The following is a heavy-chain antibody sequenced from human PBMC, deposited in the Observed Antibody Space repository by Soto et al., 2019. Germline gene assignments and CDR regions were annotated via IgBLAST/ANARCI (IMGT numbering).Heavy chain of an antibody. V-gene: IGHV1-69*12. CDR2: IIPIFGTA. CDR3: ARVVNYYGSPRVLYGMDV. J-gene: IGHJ6*02. CDR1: GGTFSSYA. Sequence: QVQLVQSGAEVKKPGSSVKVSCKASGGTFSSYAISWVRQAPGQGLEWMGGIIPIFGTADYAQKFQGRVTITADASTSTAYIELSSLRSEDTAVYYCARVVNYYGSPRVLYGMDVWGQATTVTVSS. D-gene: IGHD3-10*01.